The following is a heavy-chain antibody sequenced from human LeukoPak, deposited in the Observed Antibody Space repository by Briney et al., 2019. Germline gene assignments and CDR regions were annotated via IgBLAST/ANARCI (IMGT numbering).Heavy chain of an antibody. V-gene: IGHV3-30*18. D-gene: IGHD3-10*01. Sequence: ERSLRLSCAASGFTFSNYDMHWVRQAPGKGLEWVAVTSYDGSNKIYADSVKGRCSISRDNSKNTLYLQLNSLRAEDTAVYYCAKDGPSYYGSGSYTDYWGQGTLVTVSS. CDR1: GFTFSNYD. CDR2: TSYDGSNK. CDR3: AKDGPSYYGSGSYTDY. J-gene: IGHJ4*02.